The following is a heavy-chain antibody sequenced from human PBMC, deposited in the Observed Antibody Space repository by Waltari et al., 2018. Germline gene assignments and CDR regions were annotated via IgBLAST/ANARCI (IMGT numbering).Heavy chain of an antibody. CDR1: GGSFSGSY. Sequence: QVQLQQWGAGLLKPSETLSLTCAVYGGSFSGSYWSWIRQPPGKGLEWIGEINHSGSTNYNPSLKSRVTISVDTSKNQFSLKLSSVTAADTAVYYCARGQYSSSWSTPYYFDYWGQGTLVTVSS. CDR2: INHSGST. D-gene: IGHD6-13*01. CDR3: ARGQYSSSWSTPYYFDY. V-gene: IGHV4-34*01. J-gene: IGHJ4*02.